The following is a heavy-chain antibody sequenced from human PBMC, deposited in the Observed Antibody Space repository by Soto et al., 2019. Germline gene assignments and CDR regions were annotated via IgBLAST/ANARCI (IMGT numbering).Heavy chain of an antibody. J-gene: IGHJ4*02. CDR3: ARRGDILTGYQYYFDY. CDR2: IFPVDSDT. D-gene: IGHD3-9*01. V-gene: IGHV5-51*01. CDR1: GYSFISYW. Sequence: GESLKISCKGSGYSFISYWIGWVRQMPGKGLEWMGIIFPVDSDTRYSPSFQGQVTISADKSISTAYLQWSSLKASDTAMYYCARRGDILTGYQYYFDYWGQGTLVTVSS.